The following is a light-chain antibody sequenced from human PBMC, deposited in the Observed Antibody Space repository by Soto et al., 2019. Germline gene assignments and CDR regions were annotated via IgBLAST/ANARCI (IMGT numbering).Light chain of an antibody. V-gene: IGLV1-40*01. Sequence: QSVLTQPPSVSGAPGQRVSIPCTGSSSNIGAVYDVHWYQQLPGTAPKVLIYGNSNRPSGVPERFSGSKSGTSASLAITGLQAEDEADSYCQSYDSSLRGVVFGGGTKLTVL. CDR1: SSNIGAVYD. CDR3: QSYDSSLRGVV. CDR2: GNS. J-gene: IGLJ2*01.